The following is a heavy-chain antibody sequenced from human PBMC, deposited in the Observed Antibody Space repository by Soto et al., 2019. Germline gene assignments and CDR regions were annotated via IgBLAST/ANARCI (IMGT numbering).Heavy chain of an antibody. Sequence: QVQLVQSGAEVQKPGSSVKVSCKASGGTFSSYAISWVRQAPGQGLEWMGGIIPIFGTANYAQKFQGRVTITADESTSTAYMELSSLRSEDTAVYYCARVLAITGTTRYYYYGMDVWGQGTTVTVSS. CDR3: ARVLAITGTTRYYYYGMDV. CDR1: GGTFSSYA. CDR2: IIPIFGTA. J-gene: IGHJ6*02. V-gene: IGHV1-69*01. D-gene: IGHD1-20*01.